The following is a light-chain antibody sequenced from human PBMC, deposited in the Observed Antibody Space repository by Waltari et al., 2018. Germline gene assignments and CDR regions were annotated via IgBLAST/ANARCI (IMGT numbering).Light chain of an antibody. CDR2: WAS. CDR3: HQYYSLFT. V-gene: IGKV4-1*01. Sequence: DIVMTQSPDSLAVSLGERATINCKSSQSLFYSSNSKNYLAWYQQKPGQSPKLLIYWASTRESGVPDRFSGGGSGTDFTLTISTLQAEDVAVYYCHQYYSLFTFGPGTKVDIK. CDR1: QSLFYSSNSKNY. J-gene: IGKJ3*01.